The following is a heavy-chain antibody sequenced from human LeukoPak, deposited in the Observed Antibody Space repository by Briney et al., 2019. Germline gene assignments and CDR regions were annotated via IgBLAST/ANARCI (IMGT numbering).Heavy chain of an antibody. Sequence: GGSLRLSCTASGFTFGDYAMSWVRQAPGKGLEWVGFIRSKAYGGTTDYAASVKGRFTISRDDSKSIAYLLMNSLRTEDTAVYYCTRDAEAVGSWFYYYGMDVWGQGTPVTVSS. J-gene: IGHJ6*02. CDR2: IRSKAYGGTT. CDR3: TRDAEAVGSWFYYYGMDV. CDR1: GFTFGDYA. D-gene: IGHD6-13*01. V-gene: IGHV3-49*04.